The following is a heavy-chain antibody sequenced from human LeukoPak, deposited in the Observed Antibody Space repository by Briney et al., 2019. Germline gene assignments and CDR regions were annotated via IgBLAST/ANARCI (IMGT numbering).Heavy chain of an antibody. CDR1: GFTFSSYG. CDR2: ISYDGSNK. J-gene: IGHJ6*04. CDR3: AKDQVMRYFELSMDV. Sequence: GGPLRLSCAASGFTFSSYGMHWVRQAPGKGLEWVAVISYDGSNKYYADSVKGRFTISRDNSKNTLYLQMNSLRAEDTAVYYCAKDQVMRYFELSMDVWGKGTTVTVSS. D-gene: IGHD3-9*01. V-gene: IGHV3-30*18.